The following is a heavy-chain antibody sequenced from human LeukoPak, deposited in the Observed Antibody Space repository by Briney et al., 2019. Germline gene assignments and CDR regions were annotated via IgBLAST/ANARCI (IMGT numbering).Heavy chain of an antibody. CDR2: ISTDGSSS. V-gene: IGHV3-74*01. D-gene: IGHD2/OR15-2a*01. CDR3: AKLTRSLSNAFDI. Sequence: GGSLRLSCAASGFTFSRYWMHWLRQGPGKGLVWVSRISTDGSSSTYADSVKGRFTISRDNGKNTPYLQMNSLRAEDTAVYYCAKLTRSLSNAFDIWGQGTMVTVSS. J-gene: IGHJ3*02. CDR1: GFTFSRYW.